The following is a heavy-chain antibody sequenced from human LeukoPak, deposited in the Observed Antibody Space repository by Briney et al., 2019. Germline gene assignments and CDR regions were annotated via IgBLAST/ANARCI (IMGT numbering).Heavy chain of an antibody. CDR3: ARQTMTTADAFDI. V-gene: IGHV4-59*08. CDR1: GGSISSHF. D-gene: IGHD4-17*01. CDR2: IYYSGST. Sequence: SETLSLICTVSGGSISSHFWSWIRQPPGKGLEWIAYIYYSGSTDYNPSLKSRVTISVDTSKNQFSLKLSSVTAADTAVYYCARQTMTTADAFDIWGQGTMVTVSS. J-gene: IGHJ3*02.